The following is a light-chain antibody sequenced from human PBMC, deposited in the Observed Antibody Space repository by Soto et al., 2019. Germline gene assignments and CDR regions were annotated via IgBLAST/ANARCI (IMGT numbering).Light chain of an antibody. CDR3: QQYGSSIT. CDR2: QIS. Sequence: DIVLTQSPLSLPVTLGQPASLSCRSSESLLHSGGNTYLSWLHQRPGQPPRLLIYQISERLSGVPDRFSGSGAGTNFTLRISRVEPEDFAVYYCQQYGSSITFGQGTRLEIK. V-gene: IGKV2-24*01. J-gene: IGKJ5*01. CDR1: ESLLHSGGNTY.